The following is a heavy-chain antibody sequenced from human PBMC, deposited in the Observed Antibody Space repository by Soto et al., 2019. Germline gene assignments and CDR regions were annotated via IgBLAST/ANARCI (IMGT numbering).Heavy chain of an antibody. Sequence: QVQLQESGPGLVKPSETLSLTCTVSGGSISSYYWSWIRQPPGKGLEWIGAIYYSGSTNYNPSLKSRVTISVDTSKNQFSLKLSSVTAADTAVYYCASGVTMVRGVHFDYWGQGTLVTVSS. CDR3: ASGVTMVRGVHFDY. J-gene: IGHJ4*02. CDR2: IYYSGST. V-gene: IGHV4-59*08. CDR1: GGSISSYY. D-gene: IGHD3-10*01.